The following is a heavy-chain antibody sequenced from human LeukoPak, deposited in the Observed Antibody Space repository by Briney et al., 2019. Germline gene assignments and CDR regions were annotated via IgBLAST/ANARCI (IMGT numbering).Heavy chain of an antibody. Sequence: GGSLRLSCAASGFTFSSYSMNWVRQAPGKGLEWISSISSISSNIYYAHSVKGRFTITRDNAKNSLYLQMISLRAEDTAVYYCERSDGSGSYYFGPLDYWGQGTLVTVSS. D-gene: IGHD3-10*01. V-gene: IGHV3-21*01. CDR1: GFTFSSYS. CDR2: ISSISSNI. CDR3: ERSDGSGSYYFGPLDY. J-gene: IGHJ4*02.